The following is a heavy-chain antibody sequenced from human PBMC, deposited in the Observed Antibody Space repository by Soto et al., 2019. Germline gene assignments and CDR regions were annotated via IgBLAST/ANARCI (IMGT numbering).Heavy chain of an antibody. CDR2: IIPIFGTA. Sequence: ASVKVSCKASGGTFSSNSISWVRQDPGQGLEWMGGIIPIFGTANYAQKFQGRVTITADESTSTAYMELSSLRSEDTAVYYCARAMVRGVIMPTMYWFDPWGQGTLVTVSS. D-gene: IGHD3-10*01. CDR3: ARAMVRGVIMPTMYWFDP. CDR1: GGTFSSNS. V-gene: IGHV1-69*13. J-gene: IGHJ5*02.